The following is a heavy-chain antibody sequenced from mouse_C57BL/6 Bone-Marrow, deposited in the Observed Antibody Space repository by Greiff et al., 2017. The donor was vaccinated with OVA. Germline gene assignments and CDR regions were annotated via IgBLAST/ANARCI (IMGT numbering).Heavy chain of an antibody. D-gene: IGHD1-1*01. CDR1: GFNIQNTY. V-gene: IGHV14-3*01. CDR2: IDPANGNT. Sequence: VQLQQSVAELVRPGASVKLSCTASGFNIQNTYMHWVKQRPEQGLEWIGRIDPANGNTKYAPKFQGKATITADTSSNTAYLQLSSLTSEDTAIYYCAREGYYYGSSLYWGQGTTLTVSS. J-gene: IGHJ2*01. CDR3: AREGYYYGSSLY.